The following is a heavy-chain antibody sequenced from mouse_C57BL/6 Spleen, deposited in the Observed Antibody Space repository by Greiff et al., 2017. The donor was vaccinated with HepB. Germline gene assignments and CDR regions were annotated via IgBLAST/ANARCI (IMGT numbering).Heavy chain of an antibody. J-gene: IGHJ1*03. Sequence: EVKLVESEGGLVQPGSSMKLSCTASGFTFSDYYMAWVRQVPEKGLEWVANINYDGSSTYYLDSLKSRFIISRDNAKNILYLQMSSLKSEDTATYYCARITGNRYFDVWGTGTTVTVSS. D-gene: IGHD4-1*01. V-gene: IGHV5-16*01. CDR2: INYDGSST. CDR1: GFTFSDYY. CDR3: ARITGNRYFDV.